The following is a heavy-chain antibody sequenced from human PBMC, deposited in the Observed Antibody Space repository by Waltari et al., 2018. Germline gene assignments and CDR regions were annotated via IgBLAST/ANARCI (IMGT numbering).Heavy chain of an antibody. D-gene: IGHD6-19*01. CDR2: ISSSSSYI. Sequence: EVQLVESGGGLVKPGGSLRLSCAASGFTFSSYSMTWVRQAPGKGLEWVSSISSSSSYIYYADSVKGRFTISRDNAKNSLYLQMNSLRAEDTAVYYCARPGIAVAGGGDYWGQGTLVTVSS. CDR3: ARPGIAVAGGGDY. CDR1: GFTFSSYS. J-gene: IGHJ4*02. V-gene: IGHV3-21*01.